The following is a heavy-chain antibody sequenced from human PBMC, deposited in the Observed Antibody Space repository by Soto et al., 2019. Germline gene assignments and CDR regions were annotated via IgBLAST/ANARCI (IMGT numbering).Heavy chain of an antibody. CDR1: GFTFNKYT. CDR3: AKRGLAGLGDVVSPSDY. V-gene: IGHV3-23*01. Sequence: EVQLLESGGGLAQPGGSLRLSCAASGFTFNKYTMTWVRQAPGEGLVWLSTIDGGGGSKFYTDSVKGRFTISRDNSENSLYLQMHSLRAEDTAVYYFAKRGLAGLGDVVSPSDYWGPGTLVTVSS. D-gene: IGHD3-16*01. J-gene: IGHJ4*02. CDR2: IDGGGGSK.